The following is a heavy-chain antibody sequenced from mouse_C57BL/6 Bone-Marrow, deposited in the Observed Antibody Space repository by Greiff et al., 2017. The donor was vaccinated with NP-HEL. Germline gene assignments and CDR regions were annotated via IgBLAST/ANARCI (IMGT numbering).Heavy chain of an antibody. CDR3: AREITTVVALDY. D-gene: IGHD1-1*01. CDR2: IDPEDGET. Sequence: EVQLQQSGAELVKPGASVKLSCTASGFNIKDYYMHWVKQRTEQGLEWIGRIDPEDGETKSAPKFQGKATITADTSSNTAYLQLSSLTSEDTAVYYCAREITTVVALDYWGQGTTLTVSS. J-gene: IGHJ2*01. V-gene: IGHV14-2*01. CDR1: GFNIKDYY.